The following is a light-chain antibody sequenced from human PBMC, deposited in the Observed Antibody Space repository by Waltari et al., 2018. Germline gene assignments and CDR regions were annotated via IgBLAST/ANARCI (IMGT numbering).Light chain of an antibody. J-gene: IGLJ2*01. V-gene: IGLV3-1*01. Sequence: SYELTQAPSVSVSPGQTASITCSGEKIENKYVYWYQQKSGQSPVLVIHQDTKRPSGIPGRFPGSHSGGAATLPRTGTQAVDEADYYCQAGDSSAGIFGGGTKLTVL. CDR1: KIENKY. CDR3: QAGDSSAGI. CDR2: QDT.